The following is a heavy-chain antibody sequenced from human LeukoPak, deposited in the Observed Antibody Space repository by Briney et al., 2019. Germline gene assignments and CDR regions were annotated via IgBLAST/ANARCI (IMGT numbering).Heavy chain of an antibody. D-gene: IGHD6-13*01. Sequence: GGSLRLSCAASGFTFSSYAMHWVRQAPGKGLEYVSAISSNGGSTYYATSVKGRFTISRDNSKNTLYLQMGSLRAEDMAVYYCARSKVPYSSSWDFDYWGQGNLVTVSS. CDR3: ARSKVPYSSSWDFDY. CDR2: ISSNGGST. J-gene: IGHJ4*02. V-gene: IGHV3-64*01. CDR1: GFTFSSYA.